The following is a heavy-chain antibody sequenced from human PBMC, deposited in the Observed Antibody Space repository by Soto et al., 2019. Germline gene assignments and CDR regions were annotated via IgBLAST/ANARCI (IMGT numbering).Heavy chain of an antibody. D-gene: IGHD5-18*01. CDR3: ARVYPSDTRYGYVGNNWFDP. Sequence: QVQLVQSGAEVKKPGASVKVSCKASGYTFTSYYMHWVRQAPGQGLEWMGIINPSGGSTSYAQKFQGRGTMTGDTSTSTVYRELSSLRSEDTAVYYCARVYPSDTRYGYVGNNWFDPWGQGTLVTVSS. CDR1: GYTFTSYY. J-gene: IGHJ5*02. CDR2: INPSGGST. V-gene: IGHV1-46*01.